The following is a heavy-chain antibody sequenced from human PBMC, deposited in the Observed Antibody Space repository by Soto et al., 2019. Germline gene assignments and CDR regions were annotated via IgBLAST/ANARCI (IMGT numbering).Heavy chain of an antibody. D-gene: IGHD2-8*02. CDR2: IIPIYGTP. CDR1: GGALITNP. CDR3: ATHEDGGIVLVRTPDPRKVLFEQ. J-gene: IGHJ4*02. Sequence: QAQLVQSGSEVKKPGSSVRISCKTFGGALITNPVNWVRQATGQGLEWMGGIIPIYGTPAYAPRFHARVTITADDSLTAVYMELTSLTFNDTAVYYCATHEDGGIVLVRTPDPRKVLFEQWGPGTRVIVSS. V-gene: IGHV1-69*01.